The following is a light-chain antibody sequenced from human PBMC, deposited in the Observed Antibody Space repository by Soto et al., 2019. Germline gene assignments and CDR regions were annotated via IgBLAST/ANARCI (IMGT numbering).Light chain of an antibody. Sequence: QSALTQPASVSGSRGQSITISCTGTGSDVGGYNYVSWYQQHPGKAPKLMIYEVSNRPSGVSNRFSGSKSGNTASLTISGLQAEDEADYYCSSYTSSSTLWVFGGGTKLTVL. CDR3: SSYTSSSTLWV. CDR1: GSDVGGYNY. CDR2: EVS. J-gene: IGLJ3*02. V-gene: IGLV2-14*01.